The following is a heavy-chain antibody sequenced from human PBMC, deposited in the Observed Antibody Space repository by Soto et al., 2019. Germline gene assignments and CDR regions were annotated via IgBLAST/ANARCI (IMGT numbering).Heavy chain of an antibody. CDR2: IYTSGST. CDR3: AGIGEEIYYGMDV. CDR1: VGSMSTYY. V-gene: IGHV4-4*07. J-gene: IGHJ6*02. Sequence: AETLSLTCVVSVGSMSTYYWNWIRQAAGKGLEWIGRIYTSGSTSYNPSLKSRVTMSVDTSKNEVSLKMKSVTAADTAIYYCAGIGEEIYYGMDVWGQGTTVTVSS. D-gene: IGHD2-21*01.